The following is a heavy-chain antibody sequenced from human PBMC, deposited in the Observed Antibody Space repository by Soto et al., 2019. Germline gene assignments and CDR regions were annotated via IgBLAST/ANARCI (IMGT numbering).Heavy chain of an antibody. CDR3: ARAARSYDFWSGYYLKAGWDKPYYYYYGMDV. D-gene: IGHD3-3*01. CDR2: IYYSGST. V-gene: IGHV4-31*03. J-gene: IGHJ6*02. CDR1: GGSISSGGYY. Sequence: PSETLSLTCTVSGGSISSGGYYWSWIRQHPGKGLEWIGYIYYSGSTYYNLSFKSRVTISVDTSKNQFSLKLSSVTAADTAVYYCARAARSYDFWSGYYLKAGWDKPYYYYYGMDVWGQGTTVTVSS.